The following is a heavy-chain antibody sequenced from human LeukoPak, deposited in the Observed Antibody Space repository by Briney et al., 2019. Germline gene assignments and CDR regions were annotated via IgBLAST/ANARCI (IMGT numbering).Heavy chain of an antibody. D-gene: IGHD4-11*01. J-gene: IGHJ6*03. CDR3: ATSAGDYRAGHYYYMGV. CDR1: GYTFTGYY. CDR2: INPNTAGT. V-gene: IGHV1-2*02. Sequence: ASVKVSCKASGYTFTGYYFHWVRQAPGQGLEWMGWINPNTAGTNYAQRFLGGVTLTWDTSISTAYMELNRLTSDDTAVYYCATSAGDYRAGHYYYMGVWGKGTSVTVSS.